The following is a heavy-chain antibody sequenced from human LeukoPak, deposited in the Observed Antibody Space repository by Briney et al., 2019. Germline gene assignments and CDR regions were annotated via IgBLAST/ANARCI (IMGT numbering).Heavy chain of an antibody. CDR3: AGSYYNVFDY. Sequence: PGGSLRLSCAASGFTFSNYGMHWVRQAPGKGLEWVALIWYDGSNKYYADSVKGRFTISRDSSKNTLYLQMNSLRAEDTAVYYCAGSYYNVFDYWGQGTLVTVSS. V-gene: IGHV3-33*01. CDR2: IWYDGSNK. J-gene: IGHJ4*02. CDR1: GFTFSNYG. D-gene: IGHD3-10*01.